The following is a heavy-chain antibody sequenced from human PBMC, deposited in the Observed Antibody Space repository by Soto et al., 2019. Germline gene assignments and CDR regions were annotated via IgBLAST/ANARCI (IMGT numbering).Heavy chain of an antibody. CDR2: IYYSGTT. J-gene: IGHJ4*02. Sequence: QVQLQESGPGLVKHSDTLSLTCAVSGYSISSSNWWVWIRQPPGKGLEWLGYIYYSGTTYYNPSLKSRVTMSVDTSKNQFSLKLTSVTAVDTAVYYCARREIQGPIDYWGQGTLVTVSS. CDR3: ARREIQGPIDY. CDR1: GYSISSSNW. V-gene: IGHV4-28*01. D-gene: IGHD1-26*01.